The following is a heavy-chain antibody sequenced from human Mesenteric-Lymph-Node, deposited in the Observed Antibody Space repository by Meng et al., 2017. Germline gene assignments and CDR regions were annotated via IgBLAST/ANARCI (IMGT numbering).Heavy chain of an antibody. Sequence: QLPRQDSGPGLVKPSGTLSLTCDVSGGSIRNDQWWSWVRQAPGKGLEWIGEIYHSGRTNYNPSVKSRVSMSVDKSQNHFSLELSSVTAADTAVYYCTKNGAYSLEYWGQGALVTVSS. CDR1: GGSIRNDQW. J-gene: IGHJ4*02. D-gene: IGHD2-15*01. CDR2: IYHSGRT. CDR3: TKNGAYSLEY. V-gene: IGHV4-4*02.